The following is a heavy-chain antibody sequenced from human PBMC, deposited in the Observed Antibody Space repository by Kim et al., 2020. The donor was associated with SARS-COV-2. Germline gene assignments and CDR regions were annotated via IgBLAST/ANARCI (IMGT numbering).Heavy chain of an antibody. CDR3: ARDTGYSSSWLHPGGGMDV. CDR1: GYTFTSYG. D-gene: IGHD6-13*01. V-gene: IGHV1-18*01. CDR2: ISAYNGNT. Sequence: ASVKVSCKASGYTFTSYGISWVRQAPGQGLEWMGWISAYNGNTNYAQKLQGRVTMTTDTSTSTAYMELRSLRSDDTAVYYCARDTGYSSSWLHPGGGMDVWGQGTTVTVSS. J-gene: IGHJ6*02.